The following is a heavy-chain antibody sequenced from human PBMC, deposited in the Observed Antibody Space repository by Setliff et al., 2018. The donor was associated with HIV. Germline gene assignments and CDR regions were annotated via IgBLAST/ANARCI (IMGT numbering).Heavy chain of an antibody. CDR3: VRGSGSYGDWYLNY. CDR1: GFTFSSHW. V-gene: IGHV3-74*01. D-gene: IGHD1-26*01. J-gene: IGHJ4*02. CDR2: INGDGSNT. Sequence: GSLRLSCAASGFTFSSHWMHWVRQAPGKGLVWVSRINGDGSNTNSADSVKGRFTISRDNAKNTLYLQMNSLRAEDTAVYYCVRGSGSYGDWYLNYWGQGTLVTVSS.